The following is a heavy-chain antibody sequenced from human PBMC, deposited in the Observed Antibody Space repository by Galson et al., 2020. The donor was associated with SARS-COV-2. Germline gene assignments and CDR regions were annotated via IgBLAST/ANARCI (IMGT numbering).Heavy chain of an antibody. V-gene: IGHV3-64D*08. J-gene: IGHJ4*02. CDR3: VKEGRTGWYYFDY. Sequence: GSLRLSCSASGFSFSTYAMHWVRQAPGKGLEYVSGISPNAGTTHYADSLKGRFIISRDNSKNILYLQMSDLRPEDTAVYFCVKEGRTGWYYFDYWGQGSRVTVSS. CDR2: ISPNAGTT. CDR1: GFSFSTYA. D-gene: IGHD6-19*01.